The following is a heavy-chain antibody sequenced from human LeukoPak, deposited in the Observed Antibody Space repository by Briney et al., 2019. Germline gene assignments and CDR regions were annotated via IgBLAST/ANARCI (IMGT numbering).Heavy chain of an antibody. CDR2: IYYSGST. J-gene: IGHJ6*03. D-gene: IGHD1-26*01. CDR3: ARAYSGSYYGYYYYMDV. Sequence: SETLSLTCAVYGGSFSGYYWSWIRQPPGKGLEWIGSIYYSGSTYYNPSLKSRVTISVDTSKNQFSLKLSSVTAADTAVYYCARAYSGSYYGYYYYMDVWGKGTTVTVSS. CDR1: GGSFSGYY. V-gene: IGHV4-34*01.